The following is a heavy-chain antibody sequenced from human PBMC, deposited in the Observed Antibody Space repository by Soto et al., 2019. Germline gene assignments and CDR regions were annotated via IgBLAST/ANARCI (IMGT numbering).Heavy chain of an antibody. Sequence: SVKVSCKASGGTFSSYAISWVRQAPGQGLDWMGGIIPIFGTANYAQKFQGRVTITADESTSTAYMELSSLRSEDTAVYYCAVVVVAATTRGYYYYGMDVWGQGTTVTVSS. CDR2: IIPIFGTA. J-gene: IGHJ6*02. V-gene: IGHV1-69*13. D-gene: IGHD2-15*01. CDR1: GGTFSSYA. CDR3: AVVVVAATTRGYYYYGMDV.